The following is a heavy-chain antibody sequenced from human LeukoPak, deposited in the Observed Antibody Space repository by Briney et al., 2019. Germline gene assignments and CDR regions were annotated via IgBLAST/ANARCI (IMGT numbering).Heavy chain of an antibody. CDR3: TRRATVVTTAYYYYMDV. J-gene: IGHJ6*03. D-gene: IGHD2-21*02. V-gene: IGHV4-39*01. CDR2: VYYGGTT. CDR1: GGSMNSRSYY. Sequence: SETLSLTCTVCGGSMNSRSYYWGWIRQPPGKGLEWIGSVYYGGTTYYNPSLKSRVTISEDTSKNQFSLKLSSMTAADTAVYCATRRATVVTTAYYYYMDVWGKGTTVTVSS.